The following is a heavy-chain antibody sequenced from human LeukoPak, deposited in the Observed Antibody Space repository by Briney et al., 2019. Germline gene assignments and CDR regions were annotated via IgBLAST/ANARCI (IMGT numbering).Heavy chain of an antibody. CDR3: ARLEQQLVKAPFDI. D-gene: IGHD6-13*01. CDR1: GGSISSYY. J-gene: IGHJ3*02. Sequence: RPSETLSLTCTVSGGSISSYYWSWIRQPPGKGLEWIGYIYYSGSTNYNPSLKSRVTISVDTSKNQFSLKLSSVTAADTAVYYCARLEQQLVKAPFDIWGQGTMVTVSS. V-gene: IGHV4-59*08. CDR2: IYYSGST.